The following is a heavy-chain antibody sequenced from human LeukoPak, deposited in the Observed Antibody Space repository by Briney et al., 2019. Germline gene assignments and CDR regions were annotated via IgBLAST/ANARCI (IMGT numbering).Heavy chain of an antibody. V-gene: IGHV1-18*01. Sequence: ASVKVSCKASGYTFTSYGISWVRQAPGQGLEWMGWISAYNGNTNYAQKLQGRVTMTTDTSTSTAYMELRSLRSDDTAVYYCARDQPYYYDSSGYPRFDYWGQGTLVTVSS. CDR1: GYTFTSYG. D-gene: IGHD3-22*01. CDR2: ISAYNGNT. CDR3: ARDQPYYYDSSGYPRFDY. J-gene: IGHJ4*02.